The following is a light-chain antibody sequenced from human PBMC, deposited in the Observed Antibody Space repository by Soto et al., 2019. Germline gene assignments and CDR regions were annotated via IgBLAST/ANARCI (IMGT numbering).Light chain of an antibody. CDR3: SSYRSSTTFV. V-gene: IGLV2-14*01. CDR1: SSDVGAYNF. CDR2: EVR. J-gene: IGLJ1*01. Sequence: QSVLTQPASVSGFPGQSITISCTGTSSDVGAYNFVSWYQQYPGKAPKVIIFEVRKRPSGVSNRFSGSKSGDTASLTISGLQAEDEADYYCSSYRSSTTFVFGTGTKVTVL.